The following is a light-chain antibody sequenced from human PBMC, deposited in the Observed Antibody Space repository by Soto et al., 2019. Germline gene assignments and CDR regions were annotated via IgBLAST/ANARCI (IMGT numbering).Light chain of an antibody. CDR3: QSFDSSLTVWM. J-gene: IGLJ3*02. V-gene: IGLV1-40*01. CDR1: TSNIGAGYD. Sequence: QSVLTQPPSVSGAPGQRVTISCTGSTSNIGAGYDVNWYQQLPGTVPKLLIHGNNIRPSGVPDRFSGSKSDTSASLAITRLQTEDEADYYCQSFDSSLTVWMFGGGTKLTVL. CDR2: GNN.